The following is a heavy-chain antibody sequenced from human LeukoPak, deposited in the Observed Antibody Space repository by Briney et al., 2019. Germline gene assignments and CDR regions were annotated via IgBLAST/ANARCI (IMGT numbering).Heavy chain of an antibody. V-gene: IGHV4-59*01. J-gene: IGHJ3*02. CDR1: GGSISSYY. CDR2: IYYSGST. D-gene: IGHD3-3*01. CDR3: ARDKWSGEAFDI. Sequence: SETLSLTCTVSGGSISSYYRSWIRQPPGKGLEWIGYIYYSGSTNYNPSLESRVTISVDTSKNQFSLKLSSVTAADTAVYYCARDKWSGEAFDIWGQGTMVTVSS.